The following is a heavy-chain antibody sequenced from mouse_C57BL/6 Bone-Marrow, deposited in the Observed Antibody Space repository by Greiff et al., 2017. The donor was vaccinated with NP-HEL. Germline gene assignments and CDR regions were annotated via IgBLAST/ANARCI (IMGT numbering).Heavy chain of an antibody. D-gene: IGHD2-3*01. CDR3: ARLLLPDYYAMDY. Sequence: QVQLQQSGAELVKPGASVKMSCKASGYTFTSYWITWVKQRPGQGLEWIGDIYPGSGSTNYNEKFKSKATLTVDTSSSTAYMQLRSLTSEDSAVYYCARLLLPDYYAMDYWGQGTSVTVSS. J-gene: IGHJ4*01. V-gene: IGHV1-55*01. CDR2: IYPGSGST. CDR1: GYTFTSYW.